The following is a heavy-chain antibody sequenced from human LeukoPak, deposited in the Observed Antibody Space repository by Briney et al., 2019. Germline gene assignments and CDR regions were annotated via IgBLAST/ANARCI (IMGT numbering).Heavy chain of an antibody. V-gene: IGHV1-2*02. CDR2: INPNSGGT. J-gene: IGHJ4*02. CDR1: GHTFTGYY. CDR3: ARDGPNPGANLCDY. Sequence: ASVKVSCKASGHTFTGYYMHWVRQAPGQGLEWMGWINPNSGGTNYAQKFQGRVTMTRDTSISTAYMELSRLRSDDTAVYYCARDGPNPGANLCDYWGQGTLVTVSS.